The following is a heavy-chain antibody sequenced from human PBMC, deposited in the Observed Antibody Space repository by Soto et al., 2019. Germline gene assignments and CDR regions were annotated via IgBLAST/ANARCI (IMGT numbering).Heavy chain of an antibody. J-gene: IGHJ4*02. CDR1: GGTFSSYA. D-gene: IGHD2-21*02. Sequence: SVKVSCKASGGTFSSYAISWVRQAPGQGLEWMGGIIPIFGTANYAQKFQGRVTITADESTSTAYMELSSLRSEDTAVYYCAREVGGGGDLYYFDYWGQGPLVTVSS. CDR3: AREVGGGGDLYYFDY. CDR2: IIPIFGTA. V-gene: IGHV1-69*13.